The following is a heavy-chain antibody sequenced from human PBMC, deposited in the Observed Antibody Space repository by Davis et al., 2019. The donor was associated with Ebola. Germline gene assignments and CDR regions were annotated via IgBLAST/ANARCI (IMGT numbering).Heavy chain of an antibody. Sequence: GESLKISCAASGFTFSVYYMNWIRQAPGKGPEWVSSISSSASYKNYADSVKGRFSISRDNAKNSLYLQMNSLRAEDTAVYYCARDRETYYDILTGSGGMDVWGQGTTVTVSS. CDR2: ISSSASYK. CDR3: ARDRETYYDILTGSGGMDV. D-gene: IGHD3-9*01. V-gene: IGHV3-11*06. CDR1: GFTFSVYY. J-gene: IGHJ6*02.